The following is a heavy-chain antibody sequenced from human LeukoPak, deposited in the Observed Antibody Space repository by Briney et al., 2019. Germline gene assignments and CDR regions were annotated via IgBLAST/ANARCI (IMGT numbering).Heavy chain of an antibody. CDR3: ARHGLFGGLNWFDP. V-gene: IGHV3-11*01. CDR1: GFTFSDYY. D-gene: IGHD2-8*01. J-gene: IGHJ5*02. Sequence: PGGFLRLSCAASGFTFSDYYMSWIRQAPGKGLEWVSYISSSGSTIYYADSVKGRFTISRDNAKNSLYLQMNSLRAEDTAVYYCARHGLFGGLNWFDPWGQGTLVTVSS. CDR2: ISSSGSTI.